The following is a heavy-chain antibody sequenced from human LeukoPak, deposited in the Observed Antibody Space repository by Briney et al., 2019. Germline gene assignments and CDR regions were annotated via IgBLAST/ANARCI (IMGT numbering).Heavy chain of an antibody. CDR3: AKGGYGSDYYYYMDV. V-gene: IGHV3-9*01. J-gene: IGHJ6*03. D-gene: IGHD3-10*01. CDR1: GFTFDDYA. CDR2: ISWNSGSI. Sequence: GRSLRLSCAASGFTFDDYAMHWVRQAPGEGLEWVSGISWNSGSIGYADSVKGRFTISRDNAKNSLYLQMNSLRAEDTALYYCAKGGYGSDYYYYMDVWGKGTTVTVSS.